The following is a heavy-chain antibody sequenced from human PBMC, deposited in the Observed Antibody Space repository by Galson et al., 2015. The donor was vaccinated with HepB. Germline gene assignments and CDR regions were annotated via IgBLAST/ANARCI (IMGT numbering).Heavy chain of an antibody. D-gene: IGHD3-3*01. CDR2: INAGKGNT. CDR1: GYTFTSYA. V-gene: IGHV1-3*01. Sequence: SVKVSCKASGYTFTSYAMHWVRQAPGQRLEWMGWINAGKGNTKYSQKFQGRVTITRDTSASTAYMELSSLRSEDTAVYYCARETYYDFWSGYYGPYYYYYMDVWGKGTTVTVSS. CDR3: ARETYYDFWSGYYGPYYYYYMDV. J-gene: IGHJ6*03.